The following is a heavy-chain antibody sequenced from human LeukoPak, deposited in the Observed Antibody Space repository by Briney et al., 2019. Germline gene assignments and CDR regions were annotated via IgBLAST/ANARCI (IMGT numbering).Heavy chain of an antibody. V-gene: IGHV3-48*02. D-gene: IGHD3-9*01. CDR3: ARDIPGALTGYCRGFDY. J-gene: IGHJ4*02. CDR1: GFAFSRSG. CDR2: ISPSSSTR. Sequence: GGSLRLSCVASGFAFSRSGMNWVRQAPGKGLEWLSCISPSSSTRHYADSVKGRLIISRDNAKNSLYLQMNSLTEEDTAAYYCARDIPGALTGYCRGFDYWGQGTPVTVSS.